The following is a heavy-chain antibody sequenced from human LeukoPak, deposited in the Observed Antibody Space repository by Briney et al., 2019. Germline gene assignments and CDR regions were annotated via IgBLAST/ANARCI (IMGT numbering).Heavy chain of an antibody. J-gene: IGHJ3*02. D-gene: IGHD2-8*02. CDR2: IYPDYSET. CDR1: GYSFTNYW. CDR3: ARHTDGNDSDAFDI. V-gene: IGHV5-51*01. Sequence: PGESLKISCKGFGYSFTNYWIGWVRQMPGKGLEWMGIIYPDYSETTYSPSFQGQVTMSVDKSINTAYLQWSSLRASDTATYYCARHTDGNDSDAFDIWGQGTMVAVSS.